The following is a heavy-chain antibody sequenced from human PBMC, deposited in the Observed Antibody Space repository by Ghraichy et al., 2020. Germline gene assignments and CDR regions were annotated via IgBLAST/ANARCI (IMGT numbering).Heavy chain of an antibody. CDR3: ARDIASVAFVF. D-gene: IGHD2-21*01. CDR2: ISVSLTTI. Sequence: GGSLRLSCTASGFTFSLHSINWVRQAPGKGLEWVSFISVSLTTIHYADSVKGRFTISRDNAKNSVFLQMNSLKAEDTAVYYCARDIASVAFVFWGQGRMVTVHS. CDR1: GFTFSLHS. V-gene: IGHV3-48*01. J-gene: IGHJ3*01.